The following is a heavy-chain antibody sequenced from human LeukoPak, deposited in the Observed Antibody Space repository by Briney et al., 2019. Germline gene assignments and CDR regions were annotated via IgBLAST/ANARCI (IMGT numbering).Heavy chain of an antibody. D-gene: IGHD4-23*01. Sequence: GGSLRLSCAASGFTFSSYWMSGVRQAPGKGLEWLANIKQDGSDKYYVDSVKGRFTISRDNAKNSLYLQMNSLRAEDTAVDYCARESDGGYYMDVWGKGTTVTVSS. CDR2: IKQDGSDK. J-gene: IGHJ6*03. V-gene: IGHV3-7*01. CDR3: ARESDGGYYMDV. CDR1: GFTFSSYW.